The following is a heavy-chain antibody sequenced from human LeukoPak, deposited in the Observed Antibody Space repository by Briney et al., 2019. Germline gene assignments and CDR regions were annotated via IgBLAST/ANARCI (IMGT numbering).Heavy chain of an antibody. CDR3: ARGGIVDY. CDR2: IYYSGST. CDR1: GGSFSGYY. V-gene: IGHV4-34*09. Sequence: PSETLSLTCAVYGGSFSGYYWSWIRQPPGKGLEWIGYIYYSGSTYYNPSLKSRVTISVDTSKNQFSLKLSSVTAADTAVYYCARGGIVDYWGQGTLVTVSS. J-gene: IGHJ4*02.